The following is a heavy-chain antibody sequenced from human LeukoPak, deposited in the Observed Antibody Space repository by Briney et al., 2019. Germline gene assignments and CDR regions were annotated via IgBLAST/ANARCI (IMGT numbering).Heavy chain of an antibody. Sequence: TSETLSLTCAVYGGSFSGYYWSWIRQPPGKGLEWIGEINHSGSTNYNPSLKSRVTISVDTSKNQFSLKLSSVTAADTAVYYCARGGIAARFYYYYYMDVWGKGTTVTVSS. D-gene: IGHD6-13*01. CDR2: INHSGST. CDR1: GGSFSGYY. J-gene: IGHJ6*03. V-gene: IGHV4-34*01. CDR3: ARGGIAARFYYYYYMDV.